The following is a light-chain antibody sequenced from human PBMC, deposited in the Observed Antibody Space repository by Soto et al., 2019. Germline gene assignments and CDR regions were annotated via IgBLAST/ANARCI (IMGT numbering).Light chain of an antibody. CDR2: GNS. CDR1: SSNIGAGYD. CDR3: QSYDSSLSGSKDVA. V-gene: IGLV1-40*01. J-gene: IGLJ2*01. Sequence: QSVLTQPPSVSGAPGQRVTISCTGSSSNIGAGYDVHWYQQLPGTAPKLLIYGNSNRPSGVPDRFSGSKSGTSASLAITGLQAEDEADYYCQSYDSSLSGSKDVAFGGGTKVTVL.